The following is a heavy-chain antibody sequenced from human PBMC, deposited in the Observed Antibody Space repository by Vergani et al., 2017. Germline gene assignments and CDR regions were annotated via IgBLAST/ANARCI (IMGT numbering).Heavy chain of an antibody. V-gene: IGHV4-34*01. CDR1: GGSFSGYY. CDR2: INHSGST. CDR3: ARVGGRIAAAVPYGGYYYYGMDV. D-gene: IGHD6-13*01. J-gene: IGHJ6*02. Sequence: QVQLQQWGAGLLQPSETLSLTCAVYGGSFSGYYWSWIRQPPGKGLEWIGEINHSGSTNYNPSLKSRVTISVDTSKNQFSLKLSSVTAADTAVYYCARVGGRIAAAVPYGGYYYYGMDVWGQGTTVTVSS.